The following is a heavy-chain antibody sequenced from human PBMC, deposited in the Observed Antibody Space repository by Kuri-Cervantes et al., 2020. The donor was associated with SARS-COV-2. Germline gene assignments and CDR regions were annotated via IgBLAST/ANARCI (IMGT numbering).Heavy chain of an antibody. J-gene: IGHJ4*02. Sequence: GESLKISCAASGFTFSSYSMNWVRRAPGKGLVWVSRINPDGSYTNNADSVKGRFTLSRDNAKNMLFLQMNSLRAEDTAVYYCVRDGDHWNFDYWGQGTLVTVSS. D-gene: IGHD1-1*01. V-gene: IGHV3-74*01. CDR2: INPDGSYT. CDR3: VRDGDHWNFDY. CDR1: GFTFSSYS.